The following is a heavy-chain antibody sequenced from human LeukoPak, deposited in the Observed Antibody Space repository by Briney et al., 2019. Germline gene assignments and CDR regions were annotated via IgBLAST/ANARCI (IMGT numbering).Heavy chain of an antibody. CDR2: IYSGGST. D-gene: IGHD5-24*01. V-gene: IGHV3-66*01. CDR1: GFTFSDYY. Sequence: PGGSLRLSCAASGFTFSDYYMSWIRQAPGKGLEWVSVIYSGGSTYYADSVKGRFTISRDNSKNTLYLQMNSLRAEDTAVYYCARDLGGYNDYWGQGTLVTVSS. J-gene: IGHJ4*02. CDR3: ARDLGGYNDY.